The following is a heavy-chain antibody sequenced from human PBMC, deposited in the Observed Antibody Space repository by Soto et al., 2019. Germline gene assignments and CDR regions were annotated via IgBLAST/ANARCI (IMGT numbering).Heavy chain of an antibody. D-gene: IGHD3-10*01. CDR2: ISGSGGST. CDR1: GFSFDDYS. J-gene: IGHJ4*02. CDR3: AKDRGSTWSVSYFDY. V-gene: IGHV3-23*01. Sequence: EVHLLESGGGLVQPGGSLRLSCAGSGFSFDDYSMSWVRQAPGKGLEWVAGISGSGGSTYFADSVKGRFTISRDNPQSTLYLQMNSLRDDDTAGYYCAKDRGSTWSVSYFDYWGQGTLVTVSS.